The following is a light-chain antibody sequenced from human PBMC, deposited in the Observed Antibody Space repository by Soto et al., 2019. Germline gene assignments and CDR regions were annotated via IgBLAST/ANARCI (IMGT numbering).Light chain of an antibody. J-gene: IGLJ2*01. CDR2: DVS. Sequence: QSALTQPASVSGSPGQSITISCTGTSSDVGGYNYVSWYQQHPGKAPKLMIYDVSNRPSGVSNRFSGSKSGNTASLTISGLQAEDEADYYCSSSTSSSTLVVFGGGTKVNVL. CDR1: SSDVGGYNY. CDR3: SSSTSSSTLVV. V-gene: IGLV2-14*01.